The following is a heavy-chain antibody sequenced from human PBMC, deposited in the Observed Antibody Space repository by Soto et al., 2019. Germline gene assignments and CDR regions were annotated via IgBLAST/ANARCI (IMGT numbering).Heavy chain of an antibody. Sequence: EVQLLESGGGLVQPGGSLRLSCGASGFTFSNYAMSWVRQAPGKGLEWVSTISGSGGSTYYVDSVKGRFTISRDNSKNTLYLQMNSLRAEDTAVYYCAKDLWGYSSPSGFDYWGQGTLLTVSS. CDR3: AKDLWGYSSPSGFDY. D-gene: IGHD6-6*01. CDR1: GFTFSNYA. J-gene: IGHJ4*02. V-gene: IGHV3-23*01. CDR2: ISGSGGST.